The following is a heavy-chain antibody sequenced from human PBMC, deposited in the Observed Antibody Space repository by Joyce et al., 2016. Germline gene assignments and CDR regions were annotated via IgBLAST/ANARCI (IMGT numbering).Heavy chain of an antibody. V-gene: IGHV3-21*01. D-gene: IGHD5/OR15-5a*01. CDR1: GCTFSSYS. CDR3: ARNSAPRASTYYGLDV. J-gene: IGHJ6*02. Sequence: EVQLVESGGGLVRPGGSLRLSCAASGCTFSSYSMNWVRQAPGKGLEWVSFISSNRNYIYYADSVKGRFTISRDNAKSSVFLQMDSLRAEDTAVYYCARNSAPRASTYYGLDVWGQGTTVTVSS. CDR2: ISSNRNYI.